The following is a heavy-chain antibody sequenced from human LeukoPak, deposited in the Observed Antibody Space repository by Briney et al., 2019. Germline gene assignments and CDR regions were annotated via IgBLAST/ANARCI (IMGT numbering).Heavy chain of an antibody. Sequence: GGSLRLSCAASGFTFSSYAMHWVRQAPGKGLEWLAIISYDGSNKYYADSVKGRFTISRDNSKNTLYLQMNSLRAEDTAVYHCARDGGIQIWLAHFDYWGQGTLVTVSS. CDR3: ARDGGIQIWLAHFDY. J-gene: IGHJ4*02. V-gene: IGHV3-30-3*01. D-gene: IGHD5-18*01. CDR2: ISYDGSNK. CDR1: GFTFSSYA.